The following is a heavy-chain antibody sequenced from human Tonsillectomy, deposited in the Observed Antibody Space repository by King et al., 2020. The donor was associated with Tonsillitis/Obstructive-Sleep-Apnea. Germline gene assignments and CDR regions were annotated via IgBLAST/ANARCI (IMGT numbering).Heavy chain of an antibody. Sequence: VQLQQWGAGLLKPSETLSLTCAVYGGSFSGYYWSWIRQPPGKGLEWIGEINHSGSTNYNPSLKSRVTISVDTSKNQFSLKLSSVTAADTAVYYCARSPSRYDSSGYYGWGVVPRRGNWFDPWGQGTLVTVSS. CDR3: ARSPSRYDSSGYYGWGVVPRRGNWFDP. CDR2: INHSGST. CDR1: GGSFSGYY. V-gene: IGHV4-34*01. J-gene: IGHJ5*02. D-gene: IGHD3-22*01.